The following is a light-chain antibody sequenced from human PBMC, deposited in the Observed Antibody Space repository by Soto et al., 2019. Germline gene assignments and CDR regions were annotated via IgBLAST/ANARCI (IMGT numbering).Light chain of an antibody. CDR2: DAS. CDR1: ESIATW. Sequence: DVHMTQSPSTLSASVGDRVTITCRASESIATWLPWYQQKPGQAPKLLIYDASRLESGVPSRFSGGGSGTEFTLTISGLQPEDFATYYCHQYNSYFGPGTKLEI. CDR3: HQYNSY. V-gene: IGKV1-5*01. J-gene: IGKJ2*01.